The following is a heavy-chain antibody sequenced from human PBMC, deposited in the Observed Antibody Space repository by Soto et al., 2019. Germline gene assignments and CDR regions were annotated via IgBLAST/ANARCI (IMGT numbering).Heavy chain of an antibody. J-gene: IGHJ4*02. CDR3: ARGAPRAVVLRFLEWSNEFDY. D-gene: IGHD3-3*01. V-gene: IGHV4-34*01. CDR2: INHSGST. CDR1: GGSFSGYY. Sequence: SETLSLTCAVYGGSFSGYYWSWIRQPPGKGLEWIGEINHSGSTNYNPSLKSRVTISVDTSKNQFSLKLSSVTAADPAVYYCARGAPRAVVLRFLEWSNEFDYWGQGTLITFSS.